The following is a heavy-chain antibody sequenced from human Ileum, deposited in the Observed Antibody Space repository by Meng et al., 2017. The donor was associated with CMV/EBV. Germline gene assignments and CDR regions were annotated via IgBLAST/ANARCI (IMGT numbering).Heavy chain of an antibody. Sequence: CAASGFTFSDYSMNWVRQAPGKGLEWLSSISKSSSYIYYAESLRGRFTISRDNANSSLYLEINNLRAEDTAVYYCARSKALLDPADYRGPGTLVTVSS. V-gene: IGHV3-21*06. CDR1: GFTFSDYS. J-gene: IGHJ4*02. D-gene: IGHD2/OR15-2a*01. CDR2: ISKSSSYI. CDR3: ARSKALLDPADY.